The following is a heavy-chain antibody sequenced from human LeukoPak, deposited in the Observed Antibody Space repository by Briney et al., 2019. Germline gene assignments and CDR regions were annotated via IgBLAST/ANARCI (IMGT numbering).Heavy chain of an antibody. J-gene: IGHJ4*02. D-gene: IGHD1-26*01. CDR2: ISSSSSYT. CDR3: ARDGGSYFGFDY. Sequence: GGSLRLSCAASGFTFGDYYMSWIRQAPGKGLEWVSYISSSSSYTNYADSVKGRFTISRDNAKNSLYLQMNSLRAEDTAVYYCARDGGSYFGFDYWGQGTLVTVSS. CDR1: GFTFGDYY. V-gene: IGHV3-11*06.